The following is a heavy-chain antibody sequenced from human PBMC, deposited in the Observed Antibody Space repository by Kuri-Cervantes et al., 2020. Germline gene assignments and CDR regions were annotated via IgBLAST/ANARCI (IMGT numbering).Heavy chain of an antibody. CDR1: GFTFSSYA. CDR3: AKDGIIAAAGGNWFDP. J-gene: IGHJ5*02. Sequence: SLKISCAASGFTFSSYAMHWVRQAPGKGLEWVSGISWNNGSIGYADSVKGRFTISRDNAKNSLYLQMNSLRAEDTALYYCAKDGIIAAAGGNWFDPWGQGTLVTVSS. CDR2: ISWNNGSI. V-gene: IGHV3-9*01. D-gene: IGHD6-13*01.